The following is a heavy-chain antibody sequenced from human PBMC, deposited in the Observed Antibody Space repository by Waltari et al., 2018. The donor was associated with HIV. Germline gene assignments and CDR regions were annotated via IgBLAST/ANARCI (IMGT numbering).Heavy chain of an antibody. Sequence: QVQLQESGPGLVKPSETLSLTCTVSGGSIRSYYWSWIRQPAGKGLEWIGRIYTSGSTNYNPSLKSRVTMSVDTSKNQFSLKLSSVTAADTAVYYCASGDYYDSSGVSFDYWGQGTLVTVSS. V-gene: IGHV4-4*07. CDR3: ASGDYYDSSGVSFDY. J-gene: IGHJ4*02. D-gene: IGHD3-22*01. CDR1: GGSIRSYY. CDR2: IYTSGST.